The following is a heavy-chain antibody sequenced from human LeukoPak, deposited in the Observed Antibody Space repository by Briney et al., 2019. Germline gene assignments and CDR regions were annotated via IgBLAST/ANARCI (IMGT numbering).Heavy chain of an antibody. D-gene: IGHD6-13*01. CDR2: IYYSGST. Sequence: PSETLSLTCNVSGASVSSGSYYWSWIRQPPGKELEWIGYIYYSGSTSYNPSLKSRVTISVDTSKNHFSLKLTSVTAADTAVYYCARDNRTPWSSSWNSWFDPWGQGTLVTVSS. CDR1: GASVSSGSYY. V-gene: IGHV4-61*03. J-gene: IGHJ5*02. CDR3: ARDNRTPWSSSWNSWFDP.